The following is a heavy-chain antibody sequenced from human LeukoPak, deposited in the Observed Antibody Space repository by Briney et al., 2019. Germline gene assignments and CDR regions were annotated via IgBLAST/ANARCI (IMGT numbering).Heavy chain of an antibody. J-gene: IGHJ4*02. CDR1: GFTFSSYE. V-gene: IGHV3-48*03. Sequence: GGSLRLSCAASGFTFSSYEMNWVRQAPGKALEWVSYISSSGNTLYYADSVKGRFTISRDNAKNSLYLQMNSLRAEDTAVYYCARGGGATPWDYWGQGTLVTVSS. CDR2: ISSSGNTL. D-gene: IGHD3-16*01. CDR3: ARGGGATPWDY.